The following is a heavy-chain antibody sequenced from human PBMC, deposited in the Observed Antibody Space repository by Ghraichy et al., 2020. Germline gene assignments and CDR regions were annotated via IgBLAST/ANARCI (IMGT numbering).Heavy chain of an antibody. CDR1: GYTFDSYG. J-gene: IGHJ4*02. V-gene: IGHV1-18*01. CDR2: ISGYIYNT. Sequence: ASVKVSCKASGYTFDSYGISWVRQAPGQGLEWMGWISGYIYNTNYAQKFQDRVTITIDTSTRTTYMELRSLRYDDTAMYYCARADWGSVCDYWGQGSLVTVSS. D-gene: IGHD7-27*01. CDR3: ARADWGSVCDY.